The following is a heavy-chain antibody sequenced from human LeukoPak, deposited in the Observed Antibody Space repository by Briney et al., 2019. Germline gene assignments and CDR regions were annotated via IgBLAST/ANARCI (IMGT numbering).Heavy chain of an antibody. CDR1: GYTFTGYY. CDR3: ARGTLWFGEQRGDV. J-gene: IGHJ6*04. D-gene: IGHD3-10*01. V-gene: IGHV1-2*02. CDR2: INPNSGGT. Sequence: ASVKVSCKASGYTFTGYYMHWVRQAPGQGLEWMGWINPNSGGTNYAQKFQGRVTMTRDTSISTAYMELSRLRSDDTAVYYCARGTLWFGEQRGDVWGKGTTVTISS.